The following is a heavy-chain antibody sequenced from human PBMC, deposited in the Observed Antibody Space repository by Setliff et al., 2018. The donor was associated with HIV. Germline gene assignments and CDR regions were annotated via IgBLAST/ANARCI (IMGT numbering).Heavy chain of an antibody. D-gene: IGHD5-18*01. Sequence: PGGSLRLSCVASGFTFNSYWMYWVRQAPGKGLEWVSYISSRSSTIYYADSVKGRFTISRDNAKNSVYLDMDSLRADDTAVYYCARDDSNGNTDAFDIWGQGTTVTVSS. J-gene: IGHJ3*02. CDR1: GFTFNSYW. CDR2: ISSRSSTI. V-gene: IGHV3-48*01. CDR3: ARDDSNGNTDAFDI.